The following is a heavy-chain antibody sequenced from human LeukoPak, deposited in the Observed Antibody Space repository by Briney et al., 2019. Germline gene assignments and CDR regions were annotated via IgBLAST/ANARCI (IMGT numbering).Heavy chain of an antibody. CDR1: GFTFSSYE. V-gene: IGHV3-66*02. CDR3: ARYYDSSGYTQGAFDI. J-gene: IGHJ3*02. Sequence: PGGSLRLSCAAFGFTFSSYEMNWVRQAPGKGLEWVSSFYRGISTYYADSVKGRFTTSRDHSKNTVYLQMDSLRPEDTAVYYCARYYDSSGYTQGAFDIWGQGTMVTVS. CDR2: FYRGIST. D-gene: IGHD3-22*01.